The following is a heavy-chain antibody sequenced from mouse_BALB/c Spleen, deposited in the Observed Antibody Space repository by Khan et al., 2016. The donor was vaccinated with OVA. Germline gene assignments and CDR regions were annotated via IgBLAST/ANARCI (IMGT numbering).Heavy chain of an antibody. Sequence: QIQLKQSGAELVKAGASVKMSCKASGYTFTSYWMHWVKQRLGQGLEWFADTNPTNGRTYYNEKFKSKATLTVDKSSSTAYMLLSGPTFEDSAVYYFARIKKIVAIYFDYWGQGTMLTVSS. CDR3: ARIKKIVAIYFDY. D-gene: IGHD1-1*01. CDR1: GYTFTSYW. CDR2: TNPTNGRT. J-gene: IGHJ2*01. V-gene: IGHV1S81*02.